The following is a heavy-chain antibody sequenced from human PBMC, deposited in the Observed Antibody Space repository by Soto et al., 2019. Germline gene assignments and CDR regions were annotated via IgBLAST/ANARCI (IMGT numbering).Heavy chain of an antibody. Sequence: QVRLVQSGPDVQRPGASLNISCQAAGYQFTGSYLHWVRRAPGHGLRWMGMINPDTGSTTYAEAFQGRVTMTTDKSTGTVFLGLGSLRSDDTATYYCARQFCSGTSCYWYFDFWGQGTSVTVSS. V-gene: IGHV1-46*01. J-gene: IGHJ4*02. CDR2: INPDTGST. CDR3: ARQFCSGTSCYWYFDF. D-gene: IGHD3-3*01. CDR1: GYQFTGSY.